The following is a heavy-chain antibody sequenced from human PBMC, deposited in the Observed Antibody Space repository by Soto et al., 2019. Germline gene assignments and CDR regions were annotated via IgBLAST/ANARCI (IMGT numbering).Heavy chain of an antibody. CDR1: GGSISSGGYS. J-gene: IGHJ4*02. CDR3: AREGYSGYDSPGYFDY. CDR2: IYHSGST. Sequence: QLQLQESGSGLVKPSQTLSLTCAVSGGSISSGGYSWSWIRQPPGKGLEWIGYIYHSGSTYYNPSLKRRGTLSVDRSKNQFSLKLSSVTAADTAVYYCAREGYSGYDSPGYFDYWGQGTLVTVSS. V-gene: IGHV4-30-2*01. D-gene: IGHD5-12*01.